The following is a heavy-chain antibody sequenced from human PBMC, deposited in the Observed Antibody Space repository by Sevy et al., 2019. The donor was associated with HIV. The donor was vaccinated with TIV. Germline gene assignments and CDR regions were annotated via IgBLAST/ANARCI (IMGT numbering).Heavy chain of an antibody. CDR1: GFTFSSNW. V-gene: IGHV3-7*01. CDR2: VKQDMSEK. CDR3: ARAQQVTMLVVIGGLYFDL. D-gene: IGHD2-21*01. Sequence: GGSLRLSCVASGFTFSSNWMTWVRQAPGKGLEWVANVKQDMSEKYYVDSVKGRFTISSDNAKNSLYLQMNSLRAEDTAVYYCARAQQVTMLVVIGGLYFDLWGQGTLVTVSS. J-gene: IGHJ4*02.